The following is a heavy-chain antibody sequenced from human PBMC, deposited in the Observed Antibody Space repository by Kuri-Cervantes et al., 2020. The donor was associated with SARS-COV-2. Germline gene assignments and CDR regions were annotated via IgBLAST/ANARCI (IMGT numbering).Heavy chain of an antibody. V-gene: IGHV4-59*01. CDR2: IYYSGTT. CDR3: ARENWSFDL. J-gene: IGHJ2*01. Sequence: GSLRLSCTVSGGSISSDFWTWIRQPPGKGLEWIGYIYYSGTTNYNPSLKSRLTMSVDTSKNQFSLKLNSVTAAATAVYYCARENWSFDLWGRGTLVTVSS. CDR1: GGSISSDF.